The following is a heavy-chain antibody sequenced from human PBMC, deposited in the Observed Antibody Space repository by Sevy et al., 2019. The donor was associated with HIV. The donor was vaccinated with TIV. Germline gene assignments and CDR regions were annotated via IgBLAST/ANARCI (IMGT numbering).Heavy chain of an antibody. CDR2: IWYDGSKK. Sequence: GGSLRLSCEAFGFSYNGYGMHWVRQAPGKGLEWVAVIWYDGSKKEYAHSVKGRFTISRDNSKNTLYLQMNNLRAEDTAVYYCTRESIPVAGIGYYFHYWGQGTRVTVSS. J-gene: IGHJ4*02. CDR1: GFSYNGYG. V-gene: IGHV3-33*01. D-gene: IGHD6-19*01. CDR3: TRESIPVAGIGYYFHY.